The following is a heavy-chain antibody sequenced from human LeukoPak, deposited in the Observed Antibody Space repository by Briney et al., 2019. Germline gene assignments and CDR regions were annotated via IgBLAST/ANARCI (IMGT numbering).Heavy chain of an antibody. D-gene: IGHD7-27*01. CDR3: ATRKLGNDY. V-gene: IGHV4-39*07. Sequence: SETLSLTCTVSGGSISSSSYYWGWIRQPPGKGLEWIGSIYYSGSTNYNPSLRSRLTISVDTSKNQFSLKLNSVTAADTAVYYCATRKLGNDYWGQGTLVTVSS. J-gene: IGHJ4*02. CDR2: IYYSGST. CDR1: GGSISSSSYY.